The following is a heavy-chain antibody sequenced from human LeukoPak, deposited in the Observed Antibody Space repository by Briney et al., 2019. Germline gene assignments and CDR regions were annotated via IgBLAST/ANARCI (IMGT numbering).Heavy chain of an antibody. CDR3: ARGTNWLDP. Sequence: SETLSFTCAVYGESFTDYYWNWIRQPPGKGLEWIGEIHPSGTTNYNPSLKSRVTISVDTSKKQFSLKMSFVTAADTAVYFCARGTNWLDPWGQGTLVTVSS. J-gene: IGHJ5*02. CDR1: GESFTDYY. CDR2: IHPSGTT. V-gene: IGHV4-34*01.